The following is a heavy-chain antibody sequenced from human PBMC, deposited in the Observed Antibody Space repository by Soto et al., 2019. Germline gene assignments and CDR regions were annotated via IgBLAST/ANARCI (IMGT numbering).Heavy chain of an antibody. J-gene: IGHJ3*02. V-gene: IGHV4-59*08. CDR1: GGSISSYY. D-gene: IGHD3-22*01. Sequence: SETLSLTCTVSGGSISSYYWSWIRQPPGKGLEWIGYIYYSGSTNYHPSLKSRVTISVDTSKNQFSLKLSSVTAADTAVYYCARQRITGYYDSSGYWAFDIWGQGTMVTVSS. CDR2: IYYSGST. CDR3: ARQRITGYYDSSGYWAFDI.